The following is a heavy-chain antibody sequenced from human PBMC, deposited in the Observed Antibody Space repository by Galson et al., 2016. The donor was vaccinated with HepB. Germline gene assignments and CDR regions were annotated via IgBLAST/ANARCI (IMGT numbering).Heavy chain of an antibody. D-gene: IGHD3-10*01. CDR2: IQSNTDGGTA. Sequence: SLRLSCAASGFTFTNAWMSWVRQAPGKGLEWVGRIQSNTDGGTADYAAPVKGRSTISRDDSKNTLYLQMNSLKTDDTAVYYCATGWPVWDYGSGSSYWGKETLVTVSS. CDR1: GFTFTNAW. V-gene: IGHV3-15*01. J-gene: IGHJ4*02. CDR3: ATGWPVWDYGSGSSY.